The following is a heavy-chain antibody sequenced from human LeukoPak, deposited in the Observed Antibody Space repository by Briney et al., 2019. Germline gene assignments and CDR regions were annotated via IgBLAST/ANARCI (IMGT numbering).Heavy chain of an antibody. CDR3: AKVLLSSSSHMTGAFDI. Sequence: GRSLRLSCAASGFTFDDYAMHWVRQAPGKGLEWVSGISWNSGSIGYADPVKGRFTISRDNAKNSLYLQMNSLRAEDTALYYCAKVLLSSSSHMTGAFDIWGQGTMVTVSS. CDR1: GFTFDDYA. J-gene: IGHJ3*02. CDR2: ISWNSGSI. D-gene: IGHD6-13*01. V-gene: IGHV3-9*01.